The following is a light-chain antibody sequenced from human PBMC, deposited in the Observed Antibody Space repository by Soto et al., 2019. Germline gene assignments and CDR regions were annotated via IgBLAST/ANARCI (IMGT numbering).Light chain of an antibody. CDR1: QTINEW. Sequence: DIQMTQSPSTLSASVGESVTITCRASQTINEWVAWYQQKIGKAPKVLIYQASTLASAVPSRFSGSGSGTTFTLTIRSLQPDDSATYYWQHYYSYPYSFCQGTKLEI. CDR2: QAS. V-gene: IGKV1-5*03. J-gene: IGKJ2*03. CDR3: QHYYSYPYS.